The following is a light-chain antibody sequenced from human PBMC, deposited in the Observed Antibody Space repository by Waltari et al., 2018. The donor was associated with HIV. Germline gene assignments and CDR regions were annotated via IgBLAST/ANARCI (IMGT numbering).Light chain of an antibody. CDR1: SSDVGGYNY. V-gene: IGLV2-14*01. Sequence: QSALTQPASVSGSPGQSITISCTGTSSDVGGYNYVSWYQQHPGKAPKLMIYDVSYRAAGVSERFSGSEAGNTASLTISGVQAEDEADYYCSSYTSSSTLYVVFGGGTKLTVL. CDR2: DVS. J-gene: IGLJ2*01. CDR3: SSYTSSSTLYVV.